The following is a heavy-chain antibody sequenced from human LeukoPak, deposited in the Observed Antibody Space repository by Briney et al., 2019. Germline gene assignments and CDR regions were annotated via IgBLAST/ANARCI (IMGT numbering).Heavy chain of an antibody. D-gene: IGHD6-19*01. Sequence: PGGSLRLSCAASGFTFSSNYMSWVRQAPGKGLEWVSVIYSGSSSTYYTDSVKGRFTISRPNSKNTLYLQMNSLGAEDTAVYYCARVGSGWYDFDYWGQGTLVTVSS. V-gene: IGHV3-53*04. CDR1: GFTFSSNY. J-gene: IGHJ4*02. CDR2: IYSGSSST. CDR3: ARVGSGWYDFDY.